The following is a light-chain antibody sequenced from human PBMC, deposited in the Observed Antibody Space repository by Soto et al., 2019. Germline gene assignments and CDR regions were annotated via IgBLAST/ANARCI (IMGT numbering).Light chain of an antibody. CDR2: SNN. CDR1: SSNIGRNI. J-gene: IGLJ1*01. Sequence: QPVLTQPPSASGTPGQRVTISCSGSSSNIGRNIVNWYQHLPGTAPKLLIYSNNQRPSGVPDRFSGSKSGTSASLAISGLQSEDEADYYCAARDDSLNGYVFGTGTKLTVL. V-gene: IGLV1-44*01. CDR3: AARDDSLNGYV.